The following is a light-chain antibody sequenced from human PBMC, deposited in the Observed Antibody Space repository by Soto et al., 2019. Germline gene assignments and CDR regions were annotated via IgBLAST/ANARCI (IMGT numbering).Light chain of an antibody. CDR2: AAS. CDR1: QGISAW. V-gene: IGKV1-12*01. Sequence: DIQMTQSPSSVSASVGDRVTITCRASQGISAWLAWYQQKPGKAPKLLIYAASSLQSGVPSRVRGSGFGTDFPLTISCLQPEDFSSDYCQQANSFPITFGQGTRLEIK. CDR3: QQANSFPIT. J-gene: IGKJ5*01.